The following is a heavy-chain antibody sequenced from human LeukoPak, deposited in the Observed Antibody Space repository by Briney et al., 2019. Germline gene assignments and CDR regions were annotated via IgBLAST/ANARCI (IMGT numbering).Heavy chain of an antibody. Sequence: ASVKVSCKASGYTFTSYGISWVRQAPGQGLEWMGWISAYNGNTNYAQKLQGRVTMTTDTSTSTAYMGLRSLRSDDTAVYYCAREIAAAGKDWFDPWGQGTLVNVSS. D-gene: IGHD6-13*01. J-gene: IGHJ5*02. CDR2: ISAYNGNT. V-gene: IGHV1-18*04. CDR3: AREIAAAGKDWFDP. CDR1: GYTFTSYG.